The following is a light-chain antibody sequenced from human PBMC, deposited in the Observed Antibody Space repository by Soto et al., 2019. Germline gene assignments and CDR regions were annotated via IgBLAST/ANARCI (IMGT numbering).Light chain of an antibody. CDR1: SSNIGAGYD. CDR3: QSYDSSLSGSGGV. Sequence: QSVLTQPPSVSGAPRQRVTISCTGSSSNIGAGYDVHWYQQFPGTAPKVLIYGNNNRPSGVPDRFSGSKSGTSASLAITGLQAEDEANYYCQSYDSSLSGSGGVFGGGTKVTVL. J-gene: IGLJ3*02. CDR2: GNN. V-gene: IGLV1-40*01.